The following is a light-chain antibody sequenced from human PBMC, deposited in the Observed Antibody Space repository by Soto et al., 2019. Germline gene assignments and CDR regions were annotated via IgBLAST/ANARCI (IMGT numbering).Light chain of an antibody. CDR3: QHYNSYSQA. CDR2: HAS. J-gene: IGKJ1*01. CDR1: QSISGC. Sequence: NRVTISCRASQSISGCLAWYQQKPGRAPTLLIYHASTLASGVPSRFSGSGSGTDFTLTISSLQPDDFATYYCQHYNSYSQAFGEGTKVDIK. V-gene: IGKV1-5*01.